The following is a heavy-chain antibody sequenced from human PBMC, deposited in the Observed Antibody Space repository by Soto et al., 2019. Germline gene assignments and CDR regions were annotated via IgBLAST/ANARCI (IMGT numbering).Heavy chain of an antibody. Sequence: PGGSLRLSCAAVGFTFNNFWMYWVRQTPEKGLVWVSGINSDGTTTIYADSVKGRFTISRDNAKNTLYLQMNSLTVEDTAIYYCVRDIRWGQGTLVTVSS. CDR2: INSDGTTT. CDR3: VRDIR. J-gene: IGHJ4*02. CDR1: GFTFNNFW. V-gene: IGHV3-74*01.